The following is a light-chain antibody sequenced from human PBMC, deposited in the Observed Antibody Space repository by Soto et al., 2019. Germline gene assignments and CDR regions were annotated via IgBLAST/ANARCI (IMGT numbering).Light chain of an antibody. J-gene: IGLJ1*01. CDR2: DEN. CDR3: GSWDSSLSAYV. Sequence: QSVLTQPPSVSAAPGQKVTISCSGSSSNIGGNSVSWYQQLPGTAPKLLIYDENKRPSGIADRFSGSKSDTSPTLRITEFQTGDEADYYCGSWDSSLSAYVFGTGTKVPVL. CDR1: SSNIGGNS. V-gene: IGLV1-51*01.